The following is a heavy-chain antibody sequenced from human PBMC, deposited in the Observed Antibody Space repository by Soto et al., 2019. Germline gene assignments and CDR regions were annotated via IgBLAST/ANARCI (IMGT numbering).Heavy chain of an antibody. CDR1: GFTVSGMF. J-gene: IGHJ4*02. CDR3: ARDADSSGLHY. V-gene: IGHV3-53*01. D-gene: IGHD6-19*01. CDR2: IYPAGPT. Sequence: GVSLRLSCAASGFTVSGMFMNWVRQAPGKGLGWVSVIYPAGPTYYADSVKGRFTISRDNSKNTLFLQLNNLRAEDTAVYYCARDADSSGLHYWGQGILVTVSS.